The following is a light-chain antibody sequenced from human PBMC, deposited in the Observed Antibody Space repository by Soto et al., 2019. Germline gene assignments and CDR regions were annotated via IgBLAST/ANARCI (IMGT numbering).Light chain of an antibody. CDR2: GAT. CDR1: QDIRTE. Sequence: QMTQSPSSLSPSVGDRVAITCRARQDIRTELGGHQQKPGKAHKLLIYGATTLPSQLQSRFNGSRSGTDFTLNISGLQPDDFATYYCLQDYNYPRKFAQGTKVDIK. J-gene: IGKJ1*01. V-gene: IGKV1-6*01. CDR3: LQDYNYPRK.